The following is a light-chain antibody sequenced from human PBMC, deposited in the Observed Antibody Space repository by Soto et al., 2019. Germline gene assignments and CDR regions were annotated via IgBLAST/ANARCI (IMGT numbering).Light chain of an antibody. J-gene: IGKJ1*01. CDR3: QQYNTYSRT. V-gene: IGKV1-5*03. CDR1: QSISSW. CDR2: GGS. Sequence: DIQMTQSPSTLSASVGDRVTITCRASQSISSWLAWYQQKPGEAPKLLIYGGSTLERGVPSRFSGSGSGTEFTLTISSLQPDDFATFYCQQYNTYSRTLGQGTKVEVK.